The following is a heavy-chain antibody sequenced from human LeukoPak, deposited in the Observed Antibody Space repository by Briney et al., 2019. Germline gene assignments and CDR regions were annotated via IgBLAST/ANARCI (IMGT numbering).Heavy chain of an antibody. CDR2: IYSRGNT. CDR3: ARDLDTTVTMEGMDV. D-gene: IGHD4-17*01. CDR1: GASISSSSSY. Sequence: KASETLSLTCTVSGASISSSSSYWGWIRQPPGKGLEWLGNIYSRGNTYYKPSLRSRVTISIDTSKNQFSLRLTSVTAADTAVYYCARDLDTTVTMEGMDVWGKGTTVTVSS. J-gene: IGHJ6*04. V-gene: IGHV4-39*07.